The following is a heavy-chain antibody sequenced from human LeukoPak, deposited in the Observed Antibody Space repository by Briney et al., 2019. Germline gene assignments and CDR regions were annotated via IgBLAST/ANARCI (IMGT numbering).Heavy chain of an antibody. Sequence: ASVKVSCKASGYTFTGYYMHWVRQAPGQGLEWMGWINPNSGGTNYAQKSQSRVTMTRDTSISTAYMELSRLRSDDTAAYYCARGALLLWFGESNDYWGQGTLVTVSS. CDR3: ARGALLLWFGESNDY. D-gene: IGHD3-10*01. V-gene: IGHV1-2*02. CDR2: INPNSGGT. J-gene: IGHJ4*02. CDR1: GYTFTGYY.